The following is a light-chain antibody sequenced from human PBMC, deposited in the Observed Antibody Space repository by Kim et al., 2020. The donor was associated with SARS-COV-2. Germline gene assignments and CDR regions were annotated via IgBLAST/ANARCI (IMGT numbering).Light chain of an antibody. J-gene: IGKJ1*01. Sequence: ASVGDRVTITCRASQSISSYLNWYQQKPGKAPKLLIYAASSLQSGVPSRFSGGGSATDFTLTISSLQPEDFATYYCQQSYSTHLTFGQGTKVDIK. V-gene: IGKV1-39*01. CDR3: QQSYSTHLT. CDR2: AAS. CDR1: QSISSY.